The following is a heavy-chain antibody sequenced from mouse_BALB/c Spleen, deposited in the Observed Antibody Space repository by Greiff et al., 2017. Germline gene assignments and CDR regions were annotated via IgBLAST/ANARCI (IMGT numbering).Heavy chain of an antibody. CDR1: GFSLTSYG. J-gene: IGHJ2*01. Sequence: VKLMESGPGLVAPSQSLSITCTVSGFSLTSYGVHWVRQPPGKGLEWLGVIWAGGSTNYNSALMSRLSISKDNSKSQVFLKMNSLQTDDTAMYYCAREDYYGSSFNCFDYWGQGTTLTVSS. D-gene: IGHD1-1*01. V-gene: IGHV2-9*02. CDR3: AREDYYGSSFNCFDY. CDR2: IWAGGST.